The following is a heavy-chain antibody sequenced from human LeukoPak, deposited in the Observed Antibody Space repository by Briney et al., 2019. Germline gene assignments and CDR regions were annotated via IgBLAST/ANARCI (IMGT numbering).Heavy chain of an antibody. CDR1: GFTFSSYA. CDR3: AKGNYDFWSGYPGLSYFDY. Sequence: PGGSLRLSCAAYGFTFSSYAMSLVRQAPGKGLEWVSAISGSGVATYYADSVKGRFTISRDNSKNTLYLQMNSLRAGDTAVYYCAKGNYDFWSGYPGLSYFDYWGQGTLVTVSS. CDR2: ISGSGVAT. V-gene: IGHV3-23*01. J-gene: IGHJ4*02. D-gene: IGHD3-3*01.